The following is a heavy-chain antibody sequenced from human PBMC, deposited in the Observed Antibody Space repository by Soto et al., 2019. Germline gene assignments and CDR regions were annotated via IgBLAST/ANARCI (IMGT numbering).Heavy chain of an antibody. CDR1: GGSISSYY. V-gene: IGHV4-59*01. CDR2: IYYSGST. J-gene: IGHJ5*02. Sequence: QVQLQESGPGLVKPSETLSLTCTVSGGSISSYYWTWIRQPPGKGLEWIGYIYYSGSTNYNPSLKSRVTISVDTSKNQFSLKLSSVTAADTAVYYCASVSALYGSGWFDPWGQGTLVTVSS. D-gene: IGHD6-19*01. CDR3: ASVSALYGSGWFDP.